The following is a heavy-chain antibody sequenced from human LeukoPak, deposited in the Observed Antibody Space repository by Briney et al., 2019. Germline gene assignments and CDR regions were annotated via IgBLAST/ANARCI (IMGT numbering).Heavy chain of an antibody. CDR1: VFTFSSYA. CDR2: ISYDGSNK. CDR3: ARDQIPMVRGAWGY. J-gene: IGHJ4*02. V-gene: IGHV3-30-3*01. Sequence: PGGSLRLSCAASVFTFSSYAMHWVRQAPGKGLEWVAVISYDGSNKYYADSVKGRFTISRDNSKNTVYLQMNSLRAEDTAVYYCARDQIPMVRGAWGYWGQGTLVTVSS. D-gene: IGHD3-10*01.